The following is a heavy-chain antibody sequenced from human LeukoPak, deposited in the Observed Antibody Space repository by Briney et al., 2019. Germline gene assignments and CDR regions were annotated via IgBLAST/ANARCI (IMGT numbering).Heavy chain of an antibody. CDR3: ARASESYDYVWGSYRPYYFDY. CDR1: GGSISSYY. J-gene: IGHJ4*02. Sequence: PSETLSLTCTVSGGSISSYYWSWIRQPPGKGLEWIGYIYYSGSTNYNPSLKSRVTISVDTSKNQFSLKLSSVTAADTAVYYCARASESYDYVWGSYRPYYFDYWGQGTPVTVSS. V-gene: IGHV4-59*01. CDR2: IYYSGST. D-gene: IGHD3-16*02.